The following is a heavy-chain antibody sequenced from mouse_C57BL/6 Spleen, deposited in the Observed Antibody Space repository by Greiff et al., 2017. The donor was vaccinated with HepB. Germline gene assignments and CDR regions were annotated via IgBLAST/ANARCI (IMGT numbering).Heavy chain of an antibody. CDR1: GYTFTSYG. CDR3: ARNEILSNSGIVSGMDY. J-gene: IGHJ4*01. CDR2: IYPRSGNT. V-gene: IGHV1-81*01. D-gene: IGHD2-5*01. Sequence: QVQLQQSGAELARPGASVKLSCKASGYTFTSYGISWVKQRTGQGLEWIGEIYPRSGNTYYNEKFKGKATLTADKSSSTAYMELRSLTSEDSAVYFCARNEILSNSGIVSGMDYWGQGTSVTVSS.